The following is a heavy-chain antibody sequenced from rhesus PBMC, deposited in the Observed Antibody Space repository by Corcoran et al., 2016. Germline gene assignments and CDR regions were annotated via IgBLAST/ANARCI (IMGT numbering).Heavy chain of an antibody. CDR2: ISGNGGST. J-gene: IGHJ4*01. D-gene: IGHD3-3*01. CDR3: ARGSPITIFGLVISEYFDY. CDR1: GGSISSNY. V-gene: IGHV4-173*01. Sequence: QLQLQESGPGLVKPSETLSLTCAVSGGSISSNYWSWIRQPPGKGLEWIGRISGNGGSTDYNPSLKSRVTISTDTSKNQFSLKLSFVTAADTAVYYCARGSPITIFGLVISEYFDYWGQGVLVTVSS.